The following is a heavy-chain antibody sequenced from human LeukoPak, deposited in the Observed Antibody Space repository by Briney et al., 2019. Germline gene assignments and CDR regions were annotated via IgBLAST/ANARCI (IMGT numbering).Heavy chain of an antibody. Sequence: PSETLSLTCSVSGASIRSYFWSWIRQSPGKGLEWIGYVYDNDISNFNPSLESRVTILVDRSKSQFSLKLRSVTAADTAVYYCARGLVLTTDDAFDIWGPGTMVTVSS. CDR3: ARGLVLTTDDAFDI. J-gene: IGHJ3*02. CDR2: VYDNDIS. V-gene: IGHV4-59*01. D-gene: IGHD4-11*01. CDR1: GASIRSYF.